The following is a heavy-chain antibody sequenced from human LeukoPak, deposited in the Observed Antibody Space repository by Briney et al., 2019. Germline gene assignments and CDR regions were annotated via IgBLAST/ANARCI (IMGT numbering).Heavy chain of an antibody. Sequence: KPSETLSLTCAVYGGSFSGYYWSWIRQPPGKGLEWIGEINHSGSTNYNPSLKSRVTISVDTSKNQFSLKLSSVTAADTAVYYCARAAYSSSWLRAEYFQHWGQGTLVTGSS. J-gene: IGHJ1*01. D-gene: IGHD6-13*01. CDR2: INHSGST. CDR1: GGSFSGYY. V-gene: IGHV4-34*01. CDR3: ARAAYSSSWLRAEYFQH.